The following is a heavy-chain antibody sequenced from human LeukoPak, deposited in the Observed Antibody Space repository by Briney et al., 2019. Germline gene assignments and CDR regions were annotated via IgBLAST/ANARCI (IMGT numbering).Heavy chain of an antibody. Sequence: ASVKVSCKVSGYTLTELSMHWVRQAPGKGLEWMGGFDPEDGETIYAQKFQGRVTMTEDTSTDTAYMELRSLRSDDTAVYYCARGGSKGNLVDYWGQGTLVTVSS. J-gene: IGHJ4*02. CDR1: GYTLTELS. D-gene: IGHD1-26*01. CDR2: FDPEDGET. CDR3: ARGGSKGNLVDY. V-gene: IGHV1-24*01.